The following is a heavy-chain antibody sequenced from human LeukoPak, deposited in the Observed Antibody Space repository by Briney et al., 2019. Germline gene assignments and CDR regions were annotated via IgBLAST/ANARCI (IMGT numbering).Heavy chain of an antibody. V-gene: IGHV3-23*01. CDR3: ARDFNMAIYYFDY. J-gene: IGHJ4*02. D-gene: IGHD2/OR15-2a*01. CDR2: IRDSGAYG. CDR1: GFTFSNYA. Sequence: GGSLRLSCAASGFTFSNYAMGWVRQAPGKGLEWVSTIRDSGAYGFYADSVEGRFTISRDNAQSSLYLQMNSLRAEDTAVYYCARDFNMAIYYFDYWGQGTLVTVSS.